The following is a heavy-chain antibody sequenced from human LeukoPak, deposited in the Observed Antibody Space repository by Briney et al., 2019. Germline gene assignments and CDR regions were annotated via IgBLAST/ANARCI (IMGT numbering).Heavy chain of an antibody. V-gene: IGHV3-7*01. CDR3: ARGGGLSDY. J-gene: IGHJ4*02. D-gene: IGHD1-26*01. CDR2: IKADGSDK. Sequence: GGSLRLSCAASGFTFDTYLMNWVRQAPGKGLEWVANIKADGSDKCYVESVKGRFTISRDNAKNSLYLQMNSLRAEDMAVYYCARGGGLSDYWGQGTLVTVSS. CDR1: GFTFDTYL.